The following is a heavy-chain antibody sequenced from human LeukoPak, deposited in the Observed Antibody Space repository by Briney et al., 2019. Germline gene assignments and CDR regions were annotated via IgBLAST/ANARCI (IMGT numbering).Heavy chain of an antibody. J-gene: IGHJ4*02. CDR3: TRRHRGPDY. D-gene: IGHD6-25*01. CDR1: GFTLSSYG. CDR2: IRSKAYGGTT. Sequence: GGSLRLSCAASGFTLSSYGIHWVRQAPGKGLEWVGFIRSKAYGGTTEYAASVKGRFTISRDDSKSIAYLQMNSLKTEDTAVYYCTRRHRGPDYWGQGTLVTVSS. V-gene: IGHV3-49*04.